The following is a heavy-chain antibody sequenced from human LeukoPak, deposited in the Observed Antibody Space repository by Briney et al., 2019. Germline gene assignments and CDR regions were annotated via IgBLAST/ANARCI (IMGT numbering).Heavy chain of an antibody. Sequence: GGSLRLSCAASGFTFSSYEMNWVRQAPGKGLEWVSYISSSGSTIYYADSVKGRFTISRDNAENSLYLQMNSLRAEDTAVYYCARDRRADYGDYVEYFDYWGQGTLVTVSS. CDR3: ARDRRADYGDYVEYFDY. V-gene: IGHV3-48*03. CDR1: GFTFSSYE. J-gene: IGHJ4*02. CDR2: ISSSGSTI. D-gene: IGHD4-17*01.